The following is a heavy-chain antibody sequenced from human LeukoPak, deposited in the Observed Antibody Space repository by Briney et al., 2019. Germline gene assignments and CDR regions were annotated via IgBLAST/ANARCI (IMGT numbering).Heavy chain of an antibody. CDR1: GFTFSSYS. D-gene: IGHD4/OR15-4a*01. J-gene: IGHJ6*03. CDR3: ARGGAYYYYMDV. CDR2: ISSSSSYI. V-gene: IGHV3-21*01. Sequence: GGSLRLSCAASGFTFSSYSMNWVRQAPGKGLEWVSSISSSSSYIYYADSVKGRFTISRDNAKNSLYLQMNSLGAEDTAVYYCARGGAYYYYMDVWGKGTTVTVSS.